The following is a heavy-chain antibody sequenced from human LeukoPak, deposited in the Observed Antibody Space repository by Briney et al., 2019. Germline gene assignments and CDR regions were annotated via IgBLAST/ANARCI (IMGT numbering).Heavy chain of an antibody. Sequence: PSETLSLTCTVSGGSISSYYWSWIRQPPGKGLEWIGYIYYSGSTNYNPSLKSRVTISVDTSKNQFSLKLSSVTAADTAVYYCAREVRNYYGSGSSPRRFDPWGQGTLVTVSS. J-gene: IGHJ5*02. CDR3: AREVRNYYGSGSSPRRFDP. V-gene: IGHV4-59*12. CDR1: GGSISSYY. D-gene: IGHD3-10*01. CDR2: IYYSGST.